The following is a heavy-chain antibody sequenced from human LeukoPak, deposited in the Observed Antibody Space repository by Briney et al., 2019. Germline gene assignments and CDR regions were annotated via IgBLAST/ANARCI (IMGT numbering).Heavy chain of an antibody. J-gene: IGHJ4*02. Sequence: PGGSLRLSCAASGLTFSSYAMHWVRQAPGKGLEWVAVISYDGSNKYYADSVKGRFTISRDNSKNTLYLQMNSLRAEDTAVYYCAKDHVYWGQRTLVTVSS. CDR3: AKDHVY. CDR1: GLTFSSYA. CDR2: ISYDGSNK. V-gene: IGHV3-30-3*01.